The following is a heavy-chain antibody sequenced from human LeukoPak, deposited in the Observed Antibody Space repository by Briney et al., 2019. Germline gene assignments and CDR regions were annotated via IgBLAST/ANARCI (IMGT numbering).Heavy chain of an antibody. CDR2: ISAHNGNT. D-gene: IGHD2-8*02. V-gene: IGHV1-18*01. Sequence: ASVKVSCKASGGTFRNYAISWVRQAPGQGLEWMGWISAHNGNTNYAQNLQGRVTMTTDTSTSTAYMELRSLRSDDTAVCYCAREESGGYFDYWGQGTLVTVSS. CDR3: AREESGGYFDY. CDR1: GGTFRNYA. J-gene: IGHJ4*02.